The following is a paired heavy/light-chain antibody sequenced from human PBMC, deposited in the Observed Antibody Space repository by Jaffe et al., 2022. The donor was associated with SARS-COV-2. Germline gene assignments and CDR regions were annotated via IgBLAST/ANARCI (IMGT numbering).Heavy chain of an antibody. CDR3: ARGKTRRAIRSLYYYYGMDV. V-gene: IGHV4-34*01. CDR2: INHSGST. Sequence: QVQLQQWGAGLLKPSETLSLTCAVYGGSFSGYYWSWIRQPPGKGLEWIGEINHSGSTNYNPSLKSRVTISVDTSKNQFSLKLSSVTAADTAVYYCARGKTRRAIRSLYYYYGMDVWGQGTTVTVSS. D-gene: IGHD3-10*01. CDR1: GGSFSGYY. J-gene: IGHJ6*02.
Light chain of an antibody. CDR3: AAWDDSLNGLYV. V-gene: IGLV1-44*01. Sequence: QSVLTQPPSASGTPGQRVTISCSGSSSNIGSNTVNWYQQLPGTAPKLLIYSNNQRPSGVPDRFSGSKSGTSASLAISGLQSEDEADYYCAAWDDSLNGLYVFGTGTKVTVL. CDR1: SSNIGSNT. CDR2: SNN. J-gene: IGLJ1*01.